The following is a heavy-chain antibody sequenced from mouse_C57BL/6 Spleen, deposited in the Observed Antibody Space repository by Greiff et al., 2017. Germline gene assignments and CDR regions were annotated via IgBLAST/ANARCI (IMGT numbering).Heavy chain of an antibody. CDR1: GFTFSDYG. CDR3: AGDTTVVAPYDFDY. V-gene: IGHV5-17*01. CDR2: ISSGSSTI. D-gene: IGHD1-1*01. J-gene: IGHJ2*01. Sequence: DVKLVEPGGGLVKPGGSLKLSCAASGFTFSDYGMHWVRQAPEKGLEWVAYISSGSSTIYYADTVKGRFTIAKDNATNTLFLQMASLRSEDTAMYYCAGDTTVVAPYDFDYWGQGTTLTVSS.